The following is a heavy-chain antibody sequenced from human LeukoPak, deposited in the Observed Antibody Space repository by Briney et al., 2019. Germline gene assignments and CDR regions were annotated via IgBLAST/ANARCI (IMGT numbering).Heavy chain of an antibody. V-gene: IGHV4-59*01. CDR2: IYYNGYT. J-gene: IGHJ4*02. CDR1: GGSIGTYY. CDR3: ARDRHWTNDWVFDY. D-gene: IGHD1/OR15-1a*01. Sequence: SETLSLTCTVSGGSIGTYYWSWIRQPPGKGLEWIGYIYYNGYTDYNPSLKSRVTISLHTSKNQFFLKLSSMTAADTAVYYCARDRHWTNDWVFDYWGQGTLVTVSS.